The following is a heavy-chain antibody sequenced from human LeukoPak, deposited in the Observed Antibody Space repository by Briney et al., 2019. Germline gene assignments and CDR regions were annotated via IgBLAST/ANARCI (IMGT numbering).Heavy chain of an antibody. CDR1: GGSISSYY. J-gene: IGHJ6*03. CDR3: ARIVAPHYYYYYYMDV. CDR2: IYYSGST. Sequence: SETLSLTCTVSGGSISSYYWSWIRQPPGKGLEWIGYIYYSGSTNYNPSLKSRVTISVDTSKNQFSLKLSSVTAADTAVYYCARIVAPHYYYYYYMDVWGKGTTVTVSS. V-gene: IGHV4-59*01. D-gene: IGHD3-22*01.